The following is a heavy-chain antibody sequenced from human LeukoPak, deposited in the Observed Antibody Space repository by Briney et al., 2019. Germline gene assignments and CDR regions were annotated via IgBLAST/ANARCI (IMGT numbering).Heavy chain of an antibody. D-gene: IGHD6-19*01. CDR3: ARGRRYSSGSYYHYYYYMDV. Sequence: SETLSLTCTVSGYSISSGYYWGWIRQPPGKGLEWIGSIYHSGSTYYDPSLKSRVTISVDTSKNQFSLKLSSVTAADTAVYYCARGRRYSSGSYYHYYYYMDVWGKGTTVTVSS. CDR2: IYHSGST. CDR1: GYSISSGYY. V-gene: IGHV4-38-2*02. J-gene: IGHJ6*03.